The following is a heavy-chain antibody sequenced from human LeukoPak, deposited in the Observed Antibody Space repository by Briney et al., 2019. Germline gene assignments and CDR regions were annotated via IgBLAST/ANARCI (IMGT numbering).Heavy chain of an antibody. CDR2: IYYNGNT. CDR3: VRDGKEFGTLDS. Sequence: PSETLSLTCTVSGGSISSRTYYWGWIRQPPGKGLEWIGNIYYNGNTYYNPSLKSRVTISADTSKNQFSLTLSSVTAADTAVYYCVRDGKEFGTLDSWGQGTLVTVSS. J-gene: IGHJ4*02. D-gene: IGHD3-10*01. CDR1: GGSISSRTYY. V-gene: IGHV4-39*07.